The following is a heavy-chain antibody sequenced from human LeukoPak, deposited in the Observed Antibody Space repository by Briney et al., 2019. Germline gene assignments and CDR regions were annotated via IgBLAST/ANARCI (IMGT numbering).Heavy chain of an antibody. D-gene: IGHD5-24*01. Sequence: GGSLRLSCAASGVTFSAYTMNWVRQAPGKGLEWVSSVSSTSRYLYYADSLKGRFTISRDNAKNSLFLQMNSLRAEDTAVYYCATEMATITFDYWGQGTLVTVSS. J-gene: IGHJ4*02. CDR2: VSSTSRYL. V-gene: IGHV3-21*01. CDR3: ATEMATITFDY. CDR1: GVTFSAYT.